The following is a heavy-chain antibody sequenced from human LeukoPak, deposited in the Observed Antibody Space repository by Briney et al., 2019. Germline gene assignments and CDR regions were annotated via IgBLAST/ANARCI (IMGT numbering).Heavy chain of an antibody. CDR2: IRYDGSNK. J-gene: IGHJ4*02. Sequence: GGSLRLSCAASGFTFSSYGMHWVRQAPGKGLEWVSFIRYDGSNKYYADSVKGRFTISRDNSKNTLYLQMNSLRAEDTAVYYCAKDHRAYCGGDCVDFDYWGQGTLVTVSS. CDR3: AKDHRAYCGGDCVDFDY. D-gene: IGHD2-21*02. CDR1: GFTFSSYG. V-gene: IGHV3-30*02.